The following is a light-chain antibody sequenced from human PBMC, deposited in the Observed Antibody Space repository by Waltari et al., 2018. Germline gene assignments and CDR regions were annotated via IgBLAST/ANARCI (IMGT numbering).Light chain of an antibody. V-gene: IGLV1-47*01. CDR1: SSNIGSNF. CDR3: ASWDDSLSGGI. Sequence: QSVLTQPPSASGPPGQRVTISCSGSSSNIGSNFVYWYQQFPGTAPKLPIFRNNQRPSGVPDRFSGSTSGSSASLAISGLRSDDEAHYYCASWDDSLSGGIFGGGTEVTVL. J-gene: IGLJ2*01. CDR2: RNN.